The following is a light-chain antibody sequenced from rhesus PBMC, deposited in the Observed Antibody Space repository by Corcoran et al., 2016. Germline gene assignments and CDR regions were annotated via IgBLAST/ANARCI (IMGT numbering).Light chain of an antibody. V-gene: IGKV1S15*01. CDR2: YAS. CDR3: QHGYGTPFT. J-gene: IGKJ3*01. Sequence: DIQMTQSPSSLSASVGDTVTITCRASQGISNNLAWYQQNPGKVPKLLIYYASTLQGGVPSRFSGSGSGTDFTLTISSLQPEDFATYYCQHGYGTPFTFGPGTKLDIK. CDR1: QGISNN.